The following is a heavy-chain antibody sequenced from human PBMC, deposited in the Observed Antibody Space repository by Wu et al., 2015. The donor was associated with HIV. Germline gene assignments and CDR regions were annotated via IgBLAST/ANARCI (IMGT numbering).Heavy chain of an antibody. Sequence: QVRLVQFGGEVKKPRSSVKVSCKASGDTFSTSTFTWVRQTPGQGLQWMGGIIPIFGKAHYARRLQGKVTITADESTSTAYMELSSLRSDDTAVYFCARGGPNGGYYDSGIYYFDTWGQGTLVTVSS. CDR3: ARGGPNGGYYDSGIYYFDT. CDR2: IIPIFGKA. J-gene: IGHJ4*02. D-gene: IGHD3-22*01. V-gene: IGHV1-69*12. CDR1: GDTFSTST.